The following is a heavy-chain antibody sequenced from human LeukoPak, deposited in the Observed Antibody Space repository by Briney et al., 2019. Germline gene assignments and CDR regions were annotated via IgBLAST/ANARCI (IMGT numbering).Heavy chain of an antibody. Sequence: GESLKISCKGSGYSFSIYWIAWVPQMPGKGLEWMGNIYPGDSDIRHSPSFQGQVTFSADKSISTAYLQWSSLKASDTAMYYCVRRDSSGYSFDSWGQGTLVTVSS. D-gene: IGHD3-22*01. CDR3: VRRDSSGYSFDS. J-gene: IGHJ5*01. CDR1: GYSFSIYW. CDR2: IYPGDSDI. V-gene: IGHV5-51*01.